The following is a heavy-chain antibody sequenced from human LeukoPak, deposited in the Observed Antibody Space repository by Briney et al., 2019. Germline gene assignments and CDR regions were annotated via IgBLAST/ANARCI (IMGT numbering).Heavy chain of an antibody. CDR3: ARGWGPAYCGGDCYRHFDY. Sequence: SETLSLTCAVYGGCFSGYYWSWIRQPPGKGLEWIGEINHSGSTNYNPSLKSRVTMSVDTSKNQFSLKLSSVTAADTAVYYCARGWGPAYCGGDCYRHFDYWGQGALVTVSS. CDR2: INHSGST. J-gene: IGHJ4*02. V-gene: IGHV4-34*01. CDR1: GGCFSGYY. D-gene: IGHD2-21*02.